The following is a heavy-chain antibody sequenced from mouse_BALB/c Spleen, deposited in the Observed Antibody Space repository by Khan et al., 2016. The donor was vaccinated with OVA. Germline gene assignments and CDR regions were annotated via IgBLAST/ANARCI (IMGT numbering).Heavy chain of an antibody. CDR3: ARRSNY. CDR1: GFTFSSYG. V-gene: IGHV5-6*01. CDR2: TTNGGSYT. Sequence: EVELVASGGDLVKPGGSLKLSCAASGFTFSSYGMSWVRQTPDKRLEWVATTTNGGSYTYYPDSVKGRFTISRDNAKNTLYLQMTSLKSEDTAMYYCARRSNYWGHGTLVTVSA. J-gene: IGHJ3*01. D-gene: IGHD2-5*01.